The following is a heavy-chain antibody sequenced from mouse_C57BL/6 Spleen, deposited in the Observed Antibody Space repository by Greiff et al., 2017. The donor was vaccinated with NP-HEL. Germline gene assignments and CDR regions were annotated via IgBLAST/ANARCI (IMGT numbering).Heavy chain of an antibody. Sequence: EVQLQESGPGLVKPSQSLSLTCSVTGYSITSGYYWNWIRQFPGNKLEWMGYISYDGSNNYNPSLKNRISITRDTSKNQFFLKLNSVTTEDTATYYCAREGLYYYGSNYFDYWGQGTTLTVSS. V-gene: IGHV3-6*01. CDR2: ISYDGSN. D-gene: IGHD1-1*01. CDR3: AREGLYYYGSNYFDY. CDR1: GYSITSGYY. J-gene: IGHJ2*01.